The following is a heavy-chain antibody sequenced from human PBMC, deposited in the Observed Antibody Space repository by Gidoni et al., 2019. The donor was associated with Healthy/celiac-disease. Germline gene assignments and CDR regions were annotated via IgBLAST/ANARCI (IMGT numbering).Heavy chain of an antibody. V-gene: IGHV1-69*08. J-gene: IGHJ4*02. CDR1: GGPFSSYT. CDR3: ARDWGQTTHHY. D-gene: IGHD3-16*01. CDR2: IIPILGIA. Sequence: QVQLVPSGAEVKKPGSSVKVSCKASGGPFSSYTISWVRQAPGQGLEWMGRIIPILGIANYAQKFQGRVTITADKSTSTAYMELSSRRSEDTAVYYCARDWGQTTHHYWGQGTLVTVSS.